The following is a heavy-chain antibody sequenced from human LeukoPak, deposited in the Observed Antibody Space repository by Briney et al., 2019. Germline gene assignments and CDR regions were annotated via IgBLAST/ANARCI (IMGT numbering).Heavy chain of an antibody. V-gene: IGHV3-23*01. CDR1: GFTFSSYA. J-gene: IGHJ3*02. Sequence: GGSLRLSCAASGFTFSSYAMSWVRQAPGKGLEWVSAISGSGGSTYYADSVKGRFIISRDNSKNTLYLQMNSLRAEDTAVYYCAKSSSGWIDAFDIWGQGTMVTVSS. D-gene: IGHD6-19*01. CDR2: ISGSGGST. CDR3: AKSSSGWIDAFDI.